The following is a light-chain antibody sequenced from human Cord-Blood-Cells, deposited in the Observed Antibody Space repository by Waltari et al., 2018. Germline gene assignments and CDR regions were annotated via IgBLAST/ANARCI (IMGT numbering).Light chain of an antibody. CDR3: SSYTSSSWV. CDR2: EVS. CDR1: SSDVGGYNY. J-gene: IGLJ3*02. Sequence: QSTLTQPASVSGSPGQSITISCTGTSSDVGGYNYVSWYQQHPGNAPKLMIDEVSNRPAGVSNRFSGSKSGNTASLTISGLQAEDEADYYCSSYTSSSWVFGGGTKLTVL. V-gene: IGLV2-14*01.